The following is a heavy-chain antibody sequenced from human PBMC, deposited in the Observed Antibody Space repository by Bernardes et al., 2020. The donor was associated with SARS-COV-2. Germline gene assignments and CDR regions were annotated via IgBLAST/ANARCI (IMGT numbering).Heavy chain of an antibody. CDR2: IDVDGWGT. V-gene: IGHV1-58*01. CDR1: GITFTSSA. J-gene: IGHJ5*02. Sequence: SVKVSCEASGITFTSSAVQWVRQARGQRLAWMGWIDVDGWGTNYAQKYQERVTITWDVSTRTAYMDLSSLRSEDTAVYYCAAGPNWFDHWGQGTLLTVS. CDR3: AAGPNWFDH.